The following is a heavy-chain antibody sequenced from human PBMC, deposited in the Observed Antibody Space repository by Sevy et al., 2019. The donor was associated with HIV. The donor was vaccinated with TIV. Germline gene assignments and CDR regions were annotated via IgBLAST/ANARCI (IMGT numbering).Heavy chain of an antibody. V-gene: IGHV1-69*13. J-gene: IGHJ4*02. CDR2: IIPIFGTA. CDR3: ARDQGYYYGSGSYYNDNFDY. D-gene: IGHD3-10*01. CDR1: GGTFSSYA. Sequence: ASVKVSCKASGGTFSSYAISWVRQAPGQGLEWMGGIIPIFGTANYAQKFQGRVTITAAESTGTAYMELSSLRSEDTAVYYCARDQGYYYGSGSYYNDNFDYWGQGTLVTVSS.